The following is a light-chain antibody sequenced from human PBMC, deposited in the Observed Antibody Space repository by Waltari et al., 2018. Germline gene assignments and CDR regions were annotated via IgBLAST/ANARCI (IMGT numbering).Light chain of an antibody. CDR3: HVWDSDTDHWV. J-gene: IGLJ3*02. CDR1: KLGYKG. Sequence: SYVLTQPPSVSVAPGQTATLTCGGKKLGYKGVQWYHEKPVQAPVLVVYDEIVGPAGIPGRVTGSDSGSAAALTIGGVEAGDEADYYCHVWDSDTDHWVFGAGTKLTVL. V-gene: IGLV3-21*02. CDR2: DEI.